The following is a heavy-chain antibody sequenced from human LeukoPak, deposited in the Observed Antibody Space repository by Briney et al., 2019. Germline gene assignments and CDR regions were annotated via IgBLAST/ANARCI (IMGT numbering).Heavy chain of an antibody. D-gene: IGHD3-22*01. CDR3: AREFDYYDSSGSPRWYFDY. Sequence: GASVKVSCKASGGTFSSYAISWVRQAPGQGLEWMGGIIPIFGTANYTQKFQGRVTITADESTSTAYMELSSLRSEDTAVYYCAREFDYYDSSGSPRWYFDYWGQGTLVTVSS. CDR2: IIPIFGTA. J-gene: IGHJ4*02. V-gene: IGHV1-69*13. CDR1: GGTFSSYA.